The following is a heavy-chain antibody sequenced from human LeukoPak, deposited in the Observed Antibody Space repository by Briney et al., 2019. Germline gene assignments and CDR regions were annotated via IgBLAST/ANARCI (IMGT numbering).Heavy chain of an antibody. V-gene: IGHV1-18*01. CDR1: GYTFTSYG. CDR2: ISVDNGNT. CDR3: ATIPGLPDY. J-gene: IGHJ4*02. Sequence: GASVKVSCKASGYTFTSYGISWVRQAPGQGLEWLGWISVDNGNTKYAQKLQGRVTMTTDTSTTTAYMELRSLRSDDTAVYYCATIPGLPDYWGQGTLVTVSS. D-gene: IGHD2-15*01.